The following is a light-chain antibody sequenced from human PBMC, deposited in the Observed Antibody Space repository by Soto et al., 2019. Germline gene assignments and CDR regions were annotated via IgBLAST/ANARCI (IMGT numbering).Light chain of an antibody. Sequence: QSALTQPASVSGSPGQSITISCTGTSSDVCGYNYVSWYQHHPGKAPKLMIYDVSNRPSGVSNRFYGSKYGNTASLTISGLQPEDEADYYCCSYTTSNTRQIVFGTGTKVTVL. J-gene: IGLJ1*01. CDR1: SSDVCGYNY. CDR2: DVS. V-gene: IGLV2-14*03. CDR3: CSYTTSNTRQIV.